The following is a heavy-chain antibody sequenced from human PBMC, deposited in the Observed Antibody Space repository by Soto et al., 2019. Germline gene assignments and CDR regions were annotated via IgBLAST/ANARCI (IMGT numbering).Heavy chain of an antibody. Sequence: SETLSLTCTVSGGSISSSSYYWGWIRQPPEKGLEWIGSIYYSGSTYYNPSLKSRVTISVDTSKNQFSLKLSSVTAADTAVYYCARLQGAGSSWYYYYGMDVWGQGTTVTVSS. D-gene: IGHD6-13*01. CDR1: GGSISSSSYY. J-gene: IGHJ6*02. V-gene: IGHV4-39*01. CDR3: ARLQGAGSSWYYYYGMDV. CDR2: IYYSGST.